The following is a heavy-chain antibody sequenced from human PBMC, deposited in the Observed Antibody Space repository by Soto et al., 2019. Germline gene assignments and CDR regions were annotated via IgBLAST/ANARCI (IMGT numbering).Heavy chain of an antibody. J-gene: IGHJ6*03. CDR1: GGTFSSYT. Sequence: SVKVSCKASGGTFSSYTISWVRQAPGQGLEWMGRIIPILGIANYAQKFQGRVTITADKSTSTAYMELSSLRSEDTAVYYCARDHCSSTSCYSYYYYYMDVWGKGTTVTVSS. CDR3: ARDHCSSTSCYSYYYYYMDV. D-gene: IGHD2-2*02. CDR2: IIPILGIA. V-gene: IGHV1-69*04.